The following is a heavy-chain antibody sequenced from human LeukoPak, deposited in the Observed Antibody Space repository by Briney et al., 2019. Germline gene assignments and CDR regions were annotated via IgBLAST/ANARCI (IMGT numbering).Heavy chain of an antibody. D-gene: IGHD6-13*01. CDR3: ARDSGQNLATPSRFDY. V-gene: IGHV3-21*01. J-gene: IGHJ4*02. CDR1: GFTFSSYS. CDR2: ISSSGSYI. Sequence: PGRSLRLSCAASGFTFSSYSMNWVRQAPGKGLEWVSSISSSGSYIYYADSVKGRFTISRDNANNSLYLQMNSLRAEDTALYYCARDSGQNLATPSRFDYWGQGTLVTVSS.